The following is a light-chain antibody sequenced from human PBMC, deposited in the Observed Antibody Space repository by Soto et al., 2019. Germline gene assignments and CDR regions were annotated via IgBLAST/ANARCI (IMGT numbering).Light chain of an antibody. J-gene: IGLJ1*01. CDR2: DVS. V-gene: IGLV2-11*01. CDR3: CSYAGSYTWV. CDR1: SSYVGSYNF. Sequence: QSALTQPRSVSGSPGQSVTISCTGTSSYVGSYNFVSWDQQHTGKAPNLMMYDVSKRPSGVPDRFTGSKSGNTASLTSSGLQAEDEAEYYFCSYAGSYTWVFGTGTKLTVL.